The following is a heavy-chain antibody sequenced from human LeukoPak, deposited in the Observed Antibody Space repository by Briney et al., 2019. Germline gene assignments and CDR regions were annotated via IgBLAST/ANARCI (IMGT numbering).Heavy chain of an antibody. Sequence: PGGSLRLSCAASGFTFSSYGMHWVRQAPGKGLEWVAFIRNDGSNKYYADSVKGRLTISRDNSKNTLYLQMNSLRAEDTAVYYCAKETTYYDSGPRYYFDYWGQGTLVTVSS. CDR2: IRNDGSNK. J-gene: IGHJ4*02. V-gene: IGHV3-30*02. CDR3: AKETTYYDSGPRYYFDY. D-gene: IGHD3-10*01. CDR1: GFTFSSYG.